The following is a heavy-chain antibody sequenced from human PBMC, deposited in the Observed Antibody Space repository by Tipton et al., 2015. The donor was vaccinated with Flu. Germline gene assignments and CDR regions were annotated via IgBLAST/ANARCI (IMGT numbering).Heavy chain of an antibody. D-gene: IGHD3-16*01. CDR2: IYTSGST. J-gene: IGHJ4*02. CDR3: ARGAGGPATAYDC. Sequence: TLSLTCTVSGGSISTYYWSWIRQPAGKGLEWIGRIYTSGSTNYNLSLKSRVTMSVDTSKNQFSLRLSSVTAADTAVYYCARGAGGPATAYDCWGQGTLVTVSS. CDR1: GGSISTYY. V-gene: IGHV4-4*07.